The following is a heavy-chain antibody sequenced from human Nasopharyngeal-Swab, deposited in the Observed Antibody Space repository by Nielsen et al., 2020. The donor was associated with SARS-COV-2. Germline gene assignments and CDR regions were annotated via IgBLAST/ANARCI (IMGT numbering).Heavy chain of an antibody. D-gene: IGHD3-10*01. CDR2: ISGSGGST. V-gene: IGHV3-23*01. J-gene: IGHJ4*02. Sequence: GGSLRLSCAASGFTFSSYAMSWVRQAPGKGLEWVSAISGSGGSTYYADSVKGRFTISRDNSKNTLYLHMSSLRAEDTAVYYCAKDKEDLRGVGSYDYWGQGILVTVSS. CDR3: AKDKEDLRGVGSYDY. CDR1: GFTFSSYA.